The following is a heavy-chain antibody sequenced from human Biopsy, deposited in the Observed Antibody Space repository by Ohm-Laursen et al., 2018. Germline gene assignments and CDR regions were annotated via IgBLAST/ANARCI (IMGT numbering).Heavy chain of an antibody. CDR1: GFTFSIYG. V-gene: IGHV3-33*06. J-gene: IGHJ4*02. Sequence: SLRLSCAASGFTFSIYGMHGVRQAPGKGLEWVAAIWYDGSNKNYADSVKGRFTISRDNSKNTLYLQMNSLRGEDTAVYYCAKCMTGGSNYYFHHCGQGTLVTVSS. CDR2: IWYDGSNK. CDR3: AKCMTGGSNYYFHH. D-gene: IGHD2-8*01.